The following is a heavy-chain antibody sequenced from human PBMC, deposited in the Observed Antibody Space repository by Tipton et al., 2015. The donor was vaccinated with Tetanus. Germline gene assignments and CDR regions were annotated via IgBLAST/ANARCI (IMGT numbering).Heavy chain of an antibody. V-gene: IGHV4-59*06. CDR3: ARRLIQNWFDP. Sequence: TLSLTCTVSGGSISSYYWSWIRQSAAMGLEWIGYIYYTGNTYYNPSLKSRVTISVDTSNNQFSLKLTSLTAADTAVYYCARRLIQNWFDPWGQGTLVTVSS. J-gene: IGHJ5*02. CDR1: GGSISSYY. D-gene: IGHD2-8*01. CDR2: IYYTGNT.